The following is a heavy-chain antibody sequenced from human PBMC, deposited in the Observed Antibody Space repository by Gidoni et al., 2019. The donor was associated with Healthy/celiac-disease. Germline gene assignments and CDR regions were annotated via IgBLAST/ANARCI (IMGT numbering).Heavy chain of an antibody. CDR3: TTDFVTTVPYYYGMDV. Sequence: EVQLVESGGGLVKPGGSLRLSCAASGFTFSTAWMSWVRQAPGKGLEWVGRIKSKTDGGTTDYAAPVKGRFTISRDDSKNTLYLQMNSLKTEDTAVYYCTTDFVTTVPYYYGMDVWGQGTTVTVSS. D-gene: IGHD4-17*01. CDR1: GFTFSTAW. J-gene: IGHJ6*02. CDR2: IKSKTDGGTT. V-gene: IGHV3-15*01.